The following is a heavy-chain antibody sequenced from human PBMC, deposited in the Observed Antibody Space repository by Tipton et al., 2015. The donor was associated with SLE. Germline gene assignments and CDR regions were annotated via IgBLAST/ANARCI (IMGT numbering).Heavy chain of an antibody. CDR1: GFTFNNYE. V-gene: IGHV3-48*03. CDR2: ISGSGTTT. J-gene: IGHJ4*02. D-gene: IGHD4-17*01. Sequence: SLRLSCAASGFTFNNYEMNWVRQAPGKGLEWISYISGSGTTTYYADSVKGRFTTSRDNARNSLYLQMNSLRAEDTAVYYCARDHNGRSGNDYGDDVDYWGQGTLVAVS. CDR3: ARDHNGRSGNDYGDDVDY.